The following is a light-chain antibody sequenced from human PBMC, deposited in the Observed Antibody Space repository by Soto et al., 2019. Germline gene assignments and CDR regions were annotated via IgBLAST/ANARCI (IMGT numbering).Light chain of an antibody. V-gene: IGKV3-15*01. J-gene: IGKJ3*01. CDR2: GAS. CDR1: QSVNSN. CDR3: QQYNNWPFT. Sequence: EIVMTQSQATLSVSPGERATLSCRASQSVNSNLAWYQQKPGQAPRLLIYGASTRATGIPARFSGSGSGTEFTLTIRSLQSEDFAVYYCQQYNNWPFTFGPGTKVDIK.